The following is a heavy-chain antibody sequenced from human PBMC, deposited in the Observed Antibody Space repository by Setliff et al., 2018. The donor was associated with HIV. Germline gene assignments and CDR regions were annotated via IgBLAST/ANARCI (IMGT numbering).Heavy chain of an antibody. CDR3: ARWVDDNSEGSYYHYMDV. Sequence: ASVKVSCKASGYTFTSYGVSWVRQAPGQGLEWMGLISGYNGWTKYPQKFQGRVTMTTDTSTSTVYMELTSLTSDDPAVYYCARWVDDNSEGSYYHYMDVWGKGASVTVSS. CDR2: ISGYNGWT. D-gene: IGHD6-25*01. CDR1: GYTFTSYG. V-gene: IGHV1-18*01. J-gene: IGHJ6*03.